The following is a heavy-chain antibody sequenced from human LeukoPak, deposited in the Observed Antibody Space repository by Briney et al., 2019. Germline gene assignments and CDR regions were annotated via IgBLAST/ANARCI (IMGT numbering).Heavy chain of an antibody. D-gene: IGHD1-1*01. J-gene: IGHJ4*02. Sequence: GGSLRLSCAASGFTFSSYAMSWVRQAPGKGLEWVSAISGSGGSTYYADYVKGRFTISRDNSKNSLFVQMNSLRAEDTAVYFCAKSRSGGANWALQIFDNWGQGTLVTVSS. CDR1: GFTFSSYA. V-gene: IGHV3-23*01. CDR3: AKSRSGGANWALQIFDN. CDR2: ISGSGGST.